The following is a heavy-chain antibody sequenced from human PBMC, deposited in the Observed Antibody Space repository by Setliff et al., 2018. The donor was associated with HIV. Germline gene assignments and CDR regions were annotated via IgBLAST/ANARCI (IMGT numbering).Heavy chain of an antibody. D-gene: IGHD5-12*01. V-gene: IGHV3-33*06. J-gene: IGHJ6*03. Sequence: GGSLRLSCAASGFTFSSYGMHWVRQAPGKGLEWVAVIWYDGSNKYYADSVKGRFTISRDNSKNTLYLQMNSLRAEDTAVYYCAKEGLRQPYYYYYYYMDVWGKGTTVTVSS. CDR3: AKEGLRQPYYYYYYYMDV. CDR2: IWYDGSNK. CDR1: GFTFSSYG.